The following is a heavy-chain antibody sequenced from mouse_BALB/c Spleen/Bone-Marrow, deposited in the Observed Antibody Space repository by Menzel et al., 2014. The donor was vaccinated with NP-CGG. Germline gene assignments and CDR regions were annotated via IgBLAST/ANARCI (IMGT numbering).Heavy chain of an antibody. D-gene: IGHD2-4*01. CDR3: TRDDYDGAWFAN. J-gene: IGHJ3*01. Sequence: EVKVVESGGGLVKPGGSLKLSCAASGFTFSSYTMSWVRQTPEKRLEWVATTSSGGSYTYYPDSVKGRFTISRDNAKDTLYLQMSSLKSEDTAMYYCTRDDYDGAWFANWGQGTLVTVSA. CDR1: GFTFSSYT. V-gene: IGHV5-6-4*01. CDR2: TSSGGSYT.